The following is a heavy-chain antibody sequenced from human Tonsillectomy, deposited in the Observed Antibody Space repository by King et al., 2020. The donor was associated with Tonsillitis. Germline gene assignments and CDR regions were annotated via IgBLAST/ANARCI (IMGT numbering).Heavy chain of an antibody. CDR2: IYTSGST. CDR3: ARDVSRASNAFDI. Sequence: QLQESGPGLVKPSETLSLTCTVSGGSISSGSYYWSWIRQPAGKGLEWIGRIYTSGSTNSNPPLKSRVTISVDTSKNQFSLKLSSVTAADTAVYYCARDVSRASNAFDIWGQGTMVTVSS. CDR1: GGSISSGSYY. V-gene: IGHV4-61*02. J-gene: IGHJ3*02. D-gene: IGHD2-2*01.